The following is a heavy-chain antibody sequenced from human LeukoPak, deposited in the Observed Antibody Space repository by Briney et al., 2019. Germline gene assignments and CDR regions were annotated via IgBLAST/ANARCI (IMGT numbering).Heavy chain of an antibody. V-gene: IGHV1-2*04. CDR2: INPNSGGT. CDR1: GYTFTGYY. J-gene: IGHJ5*02. D-gene: IGHD2-15*01. Sequence: ASVTVSCTASGYTFTGYYMHWVRQAPGQGHEWMGWINPNSGGTNYAQKFQGWVTMTRDTSISTAYMELSRLRSDDTAVYYCARGVVVAATSWFDPWGQGTLVAVSS. CDR3: ARGVVVAATSWFDP.